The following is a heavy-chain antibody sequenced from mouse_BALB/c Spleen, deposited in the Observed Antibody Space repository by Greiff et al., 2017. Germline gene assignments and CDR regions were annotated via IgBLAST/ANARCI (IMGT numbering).Heavy chain of an antibody. CDR2: ISSGGSYT. CDR3: ARHYYGSSYGAMDY. V-gene: IGHV5-9-3*01. CDR1: GFTFSSYA. J-gene: IGHJ4*01. D-gene: IGHD1-1*01. Sequence: DVMLVESGGGLVKPGGSLKLSCAASGFTFSSYAMSWVRQTPEKRLEWVATISSGGSYTYYPDSVKGRFTISRDNAKNTLYLQMSSLRSEDTAMYYCARHYYGSSYGAMDYWGQGTSVTVSS.